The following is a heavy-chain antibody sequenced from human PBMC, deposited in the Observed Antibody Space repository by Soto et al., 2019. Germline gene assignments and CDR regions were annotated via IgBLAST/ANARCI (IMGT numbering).Heavy chain of an antibody. D-gene: IGHD6-13*01. V-gene: IGHV4-59*01. CDR1: GGAISSDY. J-gene: IGHJ6*02. CDR2: IYYSGST. Sequence: SETLSLTCTFSGGAISSDYWSWVRQPPGKGLEWIGYIYYSGSTNYNPSLKSRVTISVDTSKNQFSLKLSSVTAADTAVYYCAGQLVPDYYYYGMDVWGQGTTVTVSS. CDR3: AGQLVPDYYYYGMDV.